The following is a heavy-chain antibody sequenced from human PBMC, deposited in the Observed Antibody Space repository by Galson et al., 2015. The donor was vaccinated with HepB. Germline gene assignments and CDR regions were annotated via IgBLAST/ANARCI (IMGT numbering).Heavy chain of an antibody. J-gene: IGHJ6*02. Sequence: ETLSLTCTVSGGSFSNSDYYWAWIRQSPGKGLEWIGSIYYRGRTYYNPSLKSRITMSVDTSKNQFSLKLTSVTAADTAVYYCASSLVVPAGIEYYYYGMDVWGQGTTVTVSS. CDR3: ASSLVVPAGIEYYYYGMDV. V-gene: IGHV4-39*01. CDR2: IYYRGRT. D-gene: IGHD2-2*01. CDR1: GGSFSNSDYY.